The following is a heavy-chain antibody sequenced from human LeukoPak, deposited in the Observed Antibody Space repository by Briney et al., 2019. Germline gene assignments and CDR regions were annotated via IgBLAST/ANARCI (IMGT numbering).Heavy chain of an antibody. D-gene: IGHD2-8*02. CDR1: GFTFDDYA. CDR2: ISWNSGSI. CDR3: AKGRWGTYYYGMDV. J-gene: IGHJ6*02. V-gene: IGHV3-9*01. Sequence: GGSLRLSCAASGFTFDDYAMHWVRQAPGKGLEWVSGISWNSGSIGYADPVKGRFTISRDNAKNSLYLQMNSLRAEDTALYYCAKGRWGTYYYGMDVWGQGTTVTVSS.